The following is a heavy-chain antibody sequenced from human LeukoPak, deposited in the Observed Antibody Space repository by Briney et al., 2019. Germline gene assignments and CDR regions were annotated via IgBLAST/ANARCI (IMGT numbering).Heavy chain of an antibody. CDR3: ARDGGGEGATTDFDY. J-gene: IGHJ4*02. CDR2: IKQDGSEK. Sequence: GGSLRLSCAASGFTFSSYWMSWVRQAPGKGLGWVANIKQDGSEKYYVDSVKGRFTISRDNAKNSLYLQMNSLRAEDTAVYYCARDGGGEGATTDFDYWGQGTLVTVSS. D-gene: IGHD1-26*01. CDR1: GFTFSSYW. V-gene: IGHV3-7*01.